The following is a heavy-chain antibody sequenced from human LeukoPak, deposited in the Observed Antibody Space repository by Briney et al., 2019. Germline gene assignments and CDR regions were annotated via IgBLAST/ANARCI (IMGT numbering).Heavy chain of an antibody. Sequence: PSETLSLTCTVSGGSISSYYWSWLRQPPGKGLEWIGYIYYSGSTNYNPSLKSRVTISVDTSKNQFSLKLSSVTAADTAVYYCARSLMRKSVDYWGQGTLVTVSS. CDR3: ARSLMRKSVDY. CDR2: IYYSGST. J-gene: IGHJ4*02. D-gene: IGHD3-16*01. CDR1: GGSISSYY. V-gene: IGHV4-59*01.